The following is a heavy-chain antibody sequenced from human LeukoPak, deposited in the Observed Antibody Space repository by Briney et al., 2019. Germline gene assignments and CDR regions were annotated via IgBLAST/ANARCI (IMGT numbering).Heavy chain of an antibody. CDR2: IYTSGST. V-gene: IGHV4-4*07. Sequence: SETLSLTCTVSGGSISSYYWSWIRQPAGKGLEWIGRIYTSGSTNYNPSLKSRVTMSVDTSKNQFSLKLSSVTAADTAVYYCARAGAGIAAAGTLALDIWGQGTMVTVSS. CDR1: GGSISSYY. D-gene: IGHD6-13*01. J-gene: IGHJ3*02. CDR3: ARAGAGIAAAGTLALDI.